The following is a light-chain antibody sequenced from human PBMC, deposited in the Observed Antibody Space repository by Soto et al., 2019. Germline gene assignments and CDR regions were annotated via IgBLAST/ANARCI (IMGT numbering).Light chain of an antibody. Sequence: DIQMTQSPSTLSASVGDTVTITCRASQTISRWLAWYQQKPGKAPRLLIYIASTLESGVPSRFSASGSGTEFTLTISSLHPDDFATYYCQEYNNYWTFGQGTKVEVK. CDR2: IAS. V-gene: IGKV1-5*01. CDR1: QTISRW. CDR3: QEYNNYWT. J-gene: IGKJ1*01.